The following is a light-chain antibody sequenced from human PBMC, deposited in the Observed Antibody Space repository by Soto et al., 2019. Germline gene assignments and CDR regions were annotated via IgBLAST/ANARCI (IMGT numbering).Light chain of an antibody. J-gene: IGKJ1*01. CDR2: DVS. Sequence: EIVLTQSPGTLSLSPGERATLSCRSSQSVSSSYLAWYQQKPGQAPRLLIYDVSSRATGIPDRFSGSGSGTDFTLTISSLEPEGFAVYYCQQYGSSPTFGQRTKLEIK. CDR3: QQYGSSPT. V-gene: IGKV3-20*01. CDR1: QSVSSSY.